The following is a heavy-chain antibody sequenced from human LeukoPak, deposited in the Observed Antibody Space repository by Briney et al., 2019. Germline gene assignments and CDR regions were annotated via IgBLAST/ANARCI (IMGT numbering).Heavy chain of an antibody. J-gene: IGHJ4*02. CDR3: AKEPRYYDIPC. V-gene: IGHV3-33*06. D-gene: IGHD3-9*01. CDR2: IWYDGSNK. Sequence: GGSLRLSCAASGFTFSSYGMHWVRQAPGKGLEWVAVIWYDGSNKYYADSVKGRFTISRDNSKNTLYLQMNSLRAEDTAVYYCAKEPRYYDIPCWGQGTLVTVSS. CDR1: GFTFSSYG.